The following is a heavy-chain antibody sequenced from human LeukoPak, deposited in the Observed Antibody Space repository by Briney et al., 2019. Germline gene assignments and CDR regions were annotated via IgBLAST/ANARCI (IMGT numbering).Heavy chain of an antibody. D-gene: IGHD2-15*01. Sequence: YWSXIRQPPGXGLEWIGEINHSGSTNYNPSLKSRVTISVDTSKNQFSLKLSSVTAADTAVYYCASINLRWYWRYFDYWGQGTLVTVSS. CDR3: ASINLRWYWRYFDY. J-gene: IGHJ4*02. CDR2: INHSGST. V-gene: IGHV4-34*01. CDR1: Y.